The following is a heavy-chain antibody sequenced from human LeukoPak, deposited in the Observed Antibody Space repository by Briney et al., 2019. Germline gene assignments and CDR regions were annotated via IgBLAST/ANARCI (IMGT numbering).Heavy chain of an antibody. V-gene: IGHV3-30*02. CDR1: GFTFVRYG. D-gene: IGHD2/OR15-2a*01. CDR2: IRYDGSQQ. Sequence: GGSLRLSCAASGFTFVRYGMHWVRQAPGKGLEWVSFIRYDGSQQYYADSVEGRFTISRDNSKNTLYLQMNNLRVEDTALYYCAKDTPHETQYLTPFGYWGPGTLVTVSS. J-gene: IGHJ4*02. CDR3: AKDTPHETQYLTPFGY.